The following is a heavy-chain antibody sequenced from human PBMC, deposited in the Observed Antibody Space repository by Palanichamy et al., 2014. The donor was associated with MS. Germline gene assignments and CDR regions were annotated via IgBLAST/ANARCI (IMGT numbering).Heavy chain of an antibody. V-gene: IGHV1-18*04. J-gene: IGHJ6*02. CDR2: ISTYNGNT. CDR3: ARDIGPVPGDYYYGLDV. CDR1: GYTFSSYG. Sequence: QVQLVQSGAEVKEPGASVRVSCKASGYTFSSYGISWARQAPGQGLEWMGWISTYNGNTKYAQKFQDRVTMTTDTSTTTAHMGLRSLRSDDSAVYFCARDIGPVPGDYYYGLDVRGQGTTVTVSS. D-gene: IGHD3-10*01.